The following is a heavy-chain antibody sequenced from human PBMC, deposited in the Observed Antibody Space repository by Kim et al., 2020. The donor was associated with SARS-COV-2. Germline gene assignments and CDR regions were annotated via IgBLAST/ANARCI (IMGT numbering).Heavy chain of an antibody. CDR3: ARDPSSQWLVKDY. J-gene: IGHJ4*02. Sequence: YAQKFQGRVTMTRDTSTSTVYMELSSLRSEDTAVYYCARDPSSQWLVKDYWGQGTLVTVSS. V-gene: IGHV1-46*01. D-gene: IGHD6-19*01.